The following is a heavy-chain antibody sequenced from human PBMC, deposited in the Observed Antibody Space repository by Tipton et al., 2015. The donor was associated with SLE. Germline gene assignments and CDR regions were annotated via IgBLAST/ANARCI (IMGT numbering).Heavy chain of an antibody. J-gene: IGHJ3*02. Sequence: QLVQSGAEVKKPGSSVKVSCKASGGTFSSYAISWVRQAPGQGLEWMGGIIPIFGTANYAQKFQGRVTITADKSTSTAYMELSSVTAADTAVYYCARSDYSGSYDAFDIWGQGTMVTVSS. D-gene: IGHD1-26*01. CDR1: GGTFSSYA. CDR2: IIPIFGTA. V-gene: IGHV1-69*06. CDR3: ARSDYSGSYDAFDI.